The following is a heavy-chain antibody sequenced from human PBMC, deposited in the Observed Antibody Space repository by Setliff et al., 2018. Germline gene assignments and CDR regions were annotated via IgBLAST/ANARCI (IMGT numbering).Heavy chain of an antibody. CDR3: GRGSFVGATIGYDY. D-gene: IGHD1-26*01. CDR1: GFTFTSYA. J-gene: IGHJ4*02. V-gene: IGHV3-23*01. CDR2: IRGRTTYHT. Sequence: GGSLRLSCAASGFTFTSYAMSWVRQAPGKGLEWVSLIRGRTTYHTYYADSVKGRFTISRDNSKNTLYLQMNSLRAEATAVYYCGRGSFVGATIGYDYWGQGTLVTVSS.